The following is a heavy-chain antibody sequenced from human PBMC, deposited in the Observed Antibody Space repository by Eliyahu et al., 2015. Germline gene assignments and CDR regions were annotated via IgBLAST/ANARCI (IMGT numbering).Heavy chain of an antibody. CDR1: GNSVTVSF. J-gene: IGHJ4*02. Sequence: QVQLQESGPGLVKPSETLSLTCSVSGNSVTVSFWSWIRQPPGKGLEWIGYIYYSGNTNYNPSLKSRVTISVDTSKNQFSLKLSSVTAADTAVYYCARDRSGLYGGNYFDYWGQGTLVTVSS. V-gene: IGHV4-59*02. D-gene: IGHD1-26*01. CDR3: ARDRSGLYGGNYFDY. CDR2: IYYSGNT.